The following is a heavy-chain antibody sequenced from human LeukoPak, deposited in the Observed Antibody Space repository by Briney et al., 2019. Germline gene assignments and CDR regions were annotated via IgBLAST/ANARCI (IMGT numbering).Heavy chain of an antibody. Sequence: SQTLSLTCTVSGGSISSGSYYWSWIRQPAGKGLEWIGRIYTSGSTNYNPSLKSRVTISVDTSKNQFSLKLSSVTAAGTAVYYCARDRYSSPAGFDPWGQGTLVTVSS. D-gene: IGHD6-13*01. J-gene: IGHJ5*02. V-gene: IGHV4-61*02. CDR3: ARDRYSSPAGFDP. CDR2: IYTSGST. CDR1: GGSISSGSYY.